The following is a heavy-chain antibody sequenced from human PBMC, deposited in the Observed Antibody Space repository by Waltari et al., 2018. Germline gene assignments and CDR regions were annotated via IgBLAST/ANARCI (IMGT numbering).Heavy chain of an antibody. J-gene: IGHJ6*02. CDR3: ARLSYYDSSGYSMDV. CDR2: IYSGGSK. CDR1: GFTVSSNY. D-gene: IGHD3-22*01. Sequence: EVQLVESGGGLIQPGGSLRLSCAASGFTVSSNYMSWVRQAPGKGLEWVSVIYSGGSKYYADSGKGRFTISRDNSKNMRYLQMNSLRAEDTAVYYCARLSYYDSSGYSMDVWGQGP. V-gene: IGHV3-53*01.